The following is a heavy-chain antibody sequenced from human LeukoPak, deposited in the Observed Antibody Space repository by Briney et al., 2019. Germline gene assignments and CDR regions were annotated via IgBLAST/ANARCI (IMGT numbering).Heavy chain of an antibody. CDR3: AKQGSCSGGSCYAHHFDS. D-gene: IGHD2-15*01. CDR1: GFRFDDYT. J-gene: IGHJ4*02. CDR2: ISLDGSSK. V-gene: IGHV3-30*18. Sequence: GGSLRLSCAASGFRFDDYTMHWVRQAPGKGLEWVALISLDGSSKYYADSVKGRFTISRDNSKNTLYLQMNSLRDEDTAVYHCAKQGSCSGGSCYAHHFDSWGRGTLVIVSS.